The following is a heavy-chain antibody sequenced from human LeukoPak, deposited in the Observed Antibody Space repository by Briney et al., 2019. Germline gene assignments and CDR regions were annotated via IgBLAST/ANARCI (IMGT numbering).Heavy chain of an antibody. J-gene: IGHJ4*02. Sequence: GGSLRLSCAACGFTFSSFSLNWVRQGPGKGLEWVSSINSVASYIYYADSVKGRFTISRDNAKNSLYVQMNSLRAEDTGVYYCARLRRNSDKSGFYYYYDYWGQGTLVTVSS. V-gene: IGHV3-21*06. CDR1: GFTFSSFS. D-gene: IGHD3-22*01. CDR3: ARLRRNSDKSGFYYYYDY. CDR2: INSVASYI.